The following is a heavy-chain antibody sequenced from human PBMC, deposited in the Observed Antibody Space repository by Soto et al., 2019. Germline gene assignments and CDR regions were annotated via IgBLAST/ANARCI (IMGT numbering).Heavy chain of an antibody. CDR3: ARERYQVISDGMDV. V-gene: IGHV1-2*02. J-gene: IGHJ6*02. CDR1: GYTFTGYY. Sequence: ASVEVSCKASGYTFTGYYVHWVREAPGQGLEWMGWINPETGATSYAQKFQGRVTLSRDTSINTAYLELSSLRFDDAAVYFCARERYQVISDGMDVWGQGTTVTVSS. CDR2: INPETGAT. D-gene: IGHD2-2*01.